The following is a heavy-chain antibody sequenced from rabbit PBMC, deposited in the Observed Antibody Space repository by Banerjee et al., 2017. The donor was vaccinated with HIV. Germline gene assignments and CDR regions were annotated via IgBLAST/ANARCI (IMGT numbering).Heavy chain of an antibody. Sequence: QEQLVESGGGLVQPEGSLTLTCTASGFSFSSSYWICWVRQAPGKGLEWIGCIHAGSTGTTAYASWAKGRFTISKTSSTTVTLQMTSLTAADTATYFCASHVGSKYFGLWGPGTLVTVS. CDR2: IHAGSTGTT. V-gene: IGHV1S45*01. CDR1: GFSFSSSYW. D-gene: IGHD4-2*01. J-gene: IGHJ4*01. CDR3: ASHVGSKYFGL.